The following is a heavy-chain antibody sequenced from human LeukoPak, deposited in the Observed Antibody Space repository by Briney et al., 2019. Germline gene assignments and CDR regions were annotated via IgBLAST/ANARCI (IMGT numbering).Heavy chain of an antibody. CDR3: VKGLDYSSSQMDS. CDR1: GFTFSSYA. V-gene: IGHV3-23*01. Sequence: GGSLRLSCAASGFTFSSYAMSWVRQAPGKGLEWVSAISGSGGSTYYADSVKGRFTISRDNSRNTVYVQMNSLTPEDTAVYYCVKGLDYSSSQMDSWGQGTLVTVSS. D-gene: IGHD6-6*01. J-gene: IGHJ4*02. CDR2: ISGSGGST.